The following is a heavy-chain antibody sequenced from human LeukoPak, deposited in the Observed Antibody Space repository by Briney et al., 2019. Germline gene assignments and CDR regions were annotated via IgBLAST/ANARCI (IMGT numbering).Heavy chain of an antibody. Sequence: SETLSLTCTVSGGSISSYYWSWIRQPPGKGLEWIGYIYYSGSTNYSPSLKSRVTISVDTSKNQFSLKLSSVTAADTAVYYCARRRRTDGAFDIWGQGTMVTVSS. CDR1: GGSISSYY. J-gene: IGHJ3*02. CDR2: IYYSGST. CDR3: ARRRRTDGAFDI. D-gene: IGHD2-2*01. V-gene: IGHV4-59*01.